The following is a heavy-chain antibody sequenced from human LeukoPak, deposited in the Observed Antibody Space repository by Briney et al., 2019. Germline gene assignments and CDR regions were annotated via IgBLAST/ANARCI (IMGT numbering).Heavy chain of an antibody. D-gene: IGHD5-24*01. CDR1: GGSISSYY. CDR3: AGGRLRWLQFDY. Sequence: SETLSLTCTVSGGSISSYYWSWIRHPPGKGLAWIGYIYYSGSTNYNPSLKSRVTISVDTSKNQFSLKLSSVTAAGTAVYYCAGGRLRWLQFDYWGQGTLVTVSS. V-gene: IGHV4-59*13. J-gene: IGHJ4*02. CDR2: IYYSGST.